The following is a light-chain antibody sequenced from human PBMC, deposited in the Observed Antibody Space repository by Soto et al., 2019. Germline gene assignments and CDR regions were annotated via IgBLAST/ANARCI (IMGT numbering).Light chain of an antibody. CDR3: SSYAGPSTRYV. Sequence: QSALTQPASVSGSPGQSITFSCTGTSRDVGNYNLVSWYQHHPGKAPKVIIYDDSKRPSGVSNRFSGSKSGNTASLTISGLQAEDEADYYCSSYAGPSTRYVFGTGTKLTVL. J-gene: IGLJ1*01. CDR2: DDS. CDR1: SRDVGNYNL. V-gene: IGLV2-23*01.